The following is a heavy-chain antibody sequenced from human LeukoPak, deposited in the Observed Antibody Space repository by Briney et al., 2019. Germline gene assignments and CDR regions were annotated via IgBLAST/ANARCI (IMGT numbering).Heavy chain of an antibody. J-gene: IGHJ4*02. CDR2: ISGSGGST. CDR3: AKVSLLWFGEFL. V-gene: IGHV3-23*01. CDR1: GFTFSSYA. Sequence: GGSLRLSCAASGFTFSSYAMSWVRQAPGKGLEWVSAISGSGGSTYYADSVKGRFTTSRDNSKNTLYLQMNSLRAEDTAVYYCAKVSLLWFGEFLWGQGTLVTVSS. D-gene: IGHD3-10*01.